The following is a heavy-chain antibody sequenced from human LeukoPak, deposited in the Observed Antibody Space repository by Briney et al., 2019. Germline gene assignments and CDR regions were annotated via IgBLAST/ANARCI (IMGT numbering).Heavy chain of an antibody. D-gene: IGHD1-26*01. Sequence: GGSLRLSCAASAFSLNAYNMNWVRQAPGKGLEWVSSISYTGTYIYYADSVKGRFTISRDNARNSLYLQMNSLRAEDTAIYYCVRDRGTYRPIDYWGQGTLVTVSS. CDR2: ISYTGTYI. V-gene: IGHV3-21*04. J-gene: IGHJ4*02. CDR3: VRDRGTYRPIDY. CDR1: AFSLNAYN.